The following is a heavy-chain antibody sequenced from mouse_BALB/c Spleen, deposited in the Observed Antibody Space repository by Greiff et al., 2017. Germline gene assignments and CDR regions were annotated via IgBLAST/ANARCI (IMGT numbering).Heavy chain of an antibody. Sequence: VQLQQSGAELARPGASVKLSCKASGYTFTSYWMQWVKQRPGQGLEWIGAIYPGDGDTRYTQKFKGKATLTADKSSSTAYMQLSSLASEDSAVYYCARGGLLRWFAYWGQGTLVTVSA. CDR3: ARGGLLRWFAY. V-gene: IGHV1-87*01. CDR1: GYTFTSYW. D-gene: IGHD2-3*01. CDR2: IYPGDGDT. J-gene: IGHJ3*01.